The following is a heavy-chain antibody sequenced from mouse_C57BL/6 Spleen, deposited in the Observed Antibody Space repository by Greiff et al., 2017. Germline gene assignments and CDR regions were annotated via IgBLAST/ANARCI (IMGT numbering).Heavy chain of an antibody. CDR1: GYTFTSYW. CDR2: INPSNGGT. D-gene: IGHD2-12*01. CDR3: ANNYNYDWWYFDV. V-gene: IGHV1-53*01. Sequence: QVQLQQPGTELVKPGASVKLSCKASGYTFTSYWMHWVKQRPGQGLEWIGNINPSNGGTNYNEKFKSKATLTVDKSSSTAYMQLSSLTSEISAVYCVANNYNYDWWYFDVWGTGTTVTVSS. J-gene: IGHJ1*03.